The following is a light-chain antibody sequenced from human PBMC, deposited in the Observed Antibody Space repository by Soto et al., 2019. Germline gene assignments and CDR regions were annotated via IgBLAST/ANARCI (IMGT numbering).Light chain of an antibody. Sequence: QSVLTQPPSASGSPGQSVTISCTGSNTDIGGHKYVSWYQHHPGKAPELIIYEVSERPSGVPDRFSGSKSGNAASLTVSGLQADDEAVYYCSSYTGTNNFVLFGGGTKLTVL. V-gene: IGLV2-8*01. J-gene: IGLJ2*01. CDR2: EVS. CDR1: NTDIGGHKY. CDR3: SSYTGTNNFVL.